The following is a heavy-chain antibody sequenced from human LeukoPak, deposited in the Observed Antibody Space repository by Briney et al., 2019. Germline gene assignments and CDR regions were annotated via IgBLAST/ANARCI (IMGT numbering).Heavy chain of an antibody. V-gene: IGHV3-7*01. Sequence: GGSLRLSCAASGFTFSDYWMSRVRQAAGKGLEWVANIKQDGSEKYYVDSVTGRFTISRDNAKNSLYLQMNNLRAEDTAVYYCARWATSFDFWGQGTLVTVSS. D-gene: IGHD6-6*01. CDR2: IKQDGSEK. J-gene: IGHJ4*02. CDR1: GFTFSDYW. CDR3: ARWATSFDF.